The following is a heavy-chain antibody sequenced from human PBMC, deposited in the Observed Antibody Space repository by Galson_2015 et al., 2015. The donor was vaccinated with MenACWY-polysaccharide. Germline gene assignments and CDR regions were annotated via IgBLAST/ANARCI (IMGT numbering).Heavy chain of an antibody. D-gene: IGHD1-26*01. V-gene: IGHV3-48*02. J-gene: IGHJ4*02. Sequence: FLRLSCAASGFTFSSYSMNWVRQAPGKGLEWVSYISSGGTIYYADSVKGRFTISRDNAKNSLYLQMNSLRDDDTAVYYCARVLKGLVGATPDYWGQGTLVTVSS. CDR1: GFTFSSYS. CDR2: ISSGGTI. CDR3: ARVLKGLVGATPDY.